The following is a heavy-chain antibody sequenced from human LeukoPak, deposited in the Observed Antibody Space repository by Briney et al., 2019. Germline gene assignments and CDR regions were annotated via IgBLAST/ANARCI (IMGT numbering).Heavy chain of an antibody. D-gene: IGHD3/OR15-3a*01. CDR2: INPSGAST. CDR3: ARETPGTGAFDY. V-gene: IGHV1-46*01. J-gene: IGHJ4*02. CDR1: GYTFTSYF. Sequence: ASVKVSCKTSGYTFTSYFIHWVRQAPGQGLEWMGIINPSGASTSYAQRFQGRVTMTRDMSTSTVFMELSSLRSEDTAVYYCARETPGTGAFDYWGQGTLATVSS.